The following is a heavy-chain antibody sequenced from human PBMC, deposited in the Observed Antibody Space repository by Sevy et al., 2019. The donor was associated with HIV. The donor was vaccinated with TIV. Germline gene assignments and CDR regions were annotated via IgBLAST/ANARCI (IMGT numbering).Heavy chain of an antibody. CDR1: GFSFSNSA. Sequence: GGSLRLSCSGSGFSFSNSAMNWVRQTPGKGLKYVSAISSDGVSTYYTDSVRGRFTISRDNSKNTLYLQMSSLRVEDTAVYYCVKDPDYNFWSGDYGMAVWGQGTTVTGSS. V-gene: IGHV3-64D*06. J-gene: IGHJ6*02. D-gene: IGHD3-3*01. CDR2: ISSDGVST. CDR3: VKDPDYNFWSGDYGMAV.